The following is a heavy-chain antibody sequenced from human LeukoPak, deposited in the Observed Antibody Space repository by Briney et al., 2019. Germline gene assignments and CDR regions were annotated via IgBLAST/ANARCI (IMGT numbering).Heavy chain of an antibody. CDR1: GGSISSYY. CDR2: IYYSGST. J-gene: IGHJ4*02. Sequence: SETLSLTCTVSGGSISSYYRSWFRQPPGKGLEWIGYIYYSGSTNYNPSLKSRVTISVDTSKNQFSLKLSSVTAADTAVYYCARGSPVTAANFDYWGQGTLVTVSS. CDR3: ARGSPVTAANFDY. V-gene: IGHV4-59*01. D-gene: IGHD2-2*01.